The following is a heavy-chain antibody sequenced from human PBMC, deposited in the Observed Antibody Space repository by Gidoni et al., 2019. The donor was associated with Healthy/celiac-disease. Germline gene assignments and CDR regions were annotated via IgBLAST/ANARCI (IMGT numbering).Heavy chain of an antibody. CDR1: GFTFSRYA. CDR3: ARVDYGDYENYYYGMDV. D-gene: IGHD4-17*01. Sequence: QVPLVASGGGVVQPGWSLRLSCAASGFTFSRYAMHWVRQAPGKGLELVAVISYDVSNKYYADSVKGRFTISRDNSKNTLYLQMNSLRAEDTAVYYCARVDYGDYENYYYGMDVWGQGTTVTVSS. CDR2: ISYDVSNK. V-gene: IGHV3-30-3*01. J-gene: IGHJ6*02.